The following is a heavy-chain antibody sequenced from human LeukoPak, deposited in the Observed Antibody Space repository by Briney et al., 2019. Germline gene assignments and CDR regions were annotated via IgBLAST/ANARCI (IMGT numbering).Heavy chain of an antibody. CDR2: IYTSGST. CDR3: ARSTLYWFDP. Sequence: SETLSLTCTVSGASISSYYWSWIRQPPGKGLEWIGYIYTSGSTNYNPSPKSRVTISVDTSKNQFSMKLSSVTAADTAVYYCARSTLYWFDPWGPGSLVTVPS. J-gene: IGHJ5*02. V-gene: IGHV4-4*09. CDR1: GASISSYY.